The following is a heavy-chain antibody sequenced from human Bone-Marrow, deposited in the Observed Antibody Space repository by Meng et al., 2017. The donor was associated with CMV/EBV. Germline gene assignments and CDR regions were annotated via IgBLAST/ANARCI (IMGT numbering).Heavy chain of an antibody. CDR1: GGTFSSYA. V-gene: IGHV1-69*12. CDR2: IIPIFGTA. J-gene: IGHJ4*02. CDR3: ARGVLFGEAGTVLDY. Sequence: QVPLVQSGAEVKTPGSSVKVSCKASGGTFSSYAISWVRQAPGQGLEWTGGIIPIFGTATYAQKFQGRVTITADESTSTAYMELSSLRSEDTAVYYCARGVLFGEAGTVLDYWGQGTLVTVSS. D-gene: IGHD1-7*01.